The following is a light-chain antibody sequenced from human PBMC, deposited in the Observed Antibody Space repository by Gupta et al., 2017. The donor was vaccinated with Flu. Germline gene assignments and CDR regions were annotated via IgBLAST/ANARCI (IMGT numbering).Light chain of an antibody. CDR3: GTWDTSLSAGV. CDR2: ENN. CDR1: SSNSGNDY. J-gene: IGLJ2*01. Sequence: SSSNSGNDYVSWYQQLPGTAPKLLIYENNKRPSGIPDRFSGSKSGTSATLGITGLQTGDEADYYGGTWDTSLSAGVFGGGTKLTVL. V-gene: IGLV1-51*02.